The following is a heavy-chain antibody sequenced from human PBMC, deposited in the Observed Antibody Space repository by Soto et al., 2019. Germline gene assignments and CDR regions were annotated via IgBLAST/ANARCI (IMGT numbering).Heavy chain of an antibody. J-gene: IGHJ6*02. CDR3: ARDTGTGVSSYYGMDV. CDR1: GGSISSGGYY. CDR2: IYYSGST. D-gene: IGHD7-27*01. V-gene: IGHV4-31*03. Sequence: PSETLSLTCTVSGGSISSGGYYWSWIRQHPGKGLEWIGYIYYSGSTYYNPSLKSRVTISVDTSKNQFSLKLSSVTAADTAVYYCARDTGTGVSSYYGMDVWGQGTTVTVSS.